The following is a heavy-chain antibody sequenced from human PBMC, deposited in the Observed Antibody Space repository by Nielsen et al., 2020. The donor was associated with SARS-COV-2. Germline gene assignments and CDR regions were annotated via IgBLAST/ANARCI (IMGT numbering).Heavy chain of an antibody. V-gene: IGHV4-59*11. CDR1: GGSISSHY. CDR3: ARDDPWVD. J-gene: IGHJ4*02. D-gene: IGHD5-12*01. CDR2: INYSGRT. Sequence: SETLSLTCTVSGGSISSHYWSWIRQPPEKGLQWTGYINYSGRTNYNPSLKSRVTISVDTSKNQFSLKLSSVTAADTAVYYCARDDPWVDWGQGTLVTVSS.